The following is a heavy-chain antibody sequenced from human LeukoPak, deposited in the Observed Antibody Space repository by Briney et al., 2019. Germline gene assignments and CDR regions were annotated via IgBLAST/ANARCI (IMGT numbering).Heavy chain of an antibody. Sequence: GGSLRLSCAASGFTLTRHEMNWVRQAPGKGLEWVSYISSEGSTIYYADSVKGRFTISRDSAKNSLYLQMNSLRAEDTAVYYCARDAGDSRPYWYFDLWGRGTLVTVSS. V-gene: IGHV3-48*03. J-gene: IGHJ2*01. CDR1: GFTLTRHE. CDR2: ISSEGSTI. D-gene: IGHD4-17*01. CDR3: ARDAGDSRPYWYFDL.